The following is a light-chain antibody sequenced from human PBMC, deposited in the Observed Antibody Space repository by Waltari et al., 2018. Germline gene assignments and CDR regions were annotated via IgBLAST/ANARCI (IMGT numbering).Light chain of an antibody. Sequence: QSALTQPPSASGSPGQSVTISCTGTSSDVGGYNYVPWYQQHPGKAPKLMIYGVTKRPSGVPDRFSGSKSGNTASLTVSGLQAEDEADYYCSSYAGSNKGVFGGGTKLTVL. CDR3: SSYAGSNKGV. CDR2: GVT. V-gene: IGLV2-8*01. CDR1: SSDVGGYNY. J-gene: IGLJ3*02.